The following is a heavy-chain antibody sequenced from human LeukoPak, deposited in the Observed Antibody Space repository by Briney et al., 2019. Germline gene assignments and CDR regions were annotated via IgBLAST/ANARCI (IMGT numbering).Heavy chain of an antibody. CDR1: GFTFDTYW. CDR2: ISPDGSEK. J-gene: IGHJ4*02. D-gene: IGHD3-16*01. Sequence: GGSLRLSCVASGFTFDTYWMTWVRQAPGKGLEWVAYISPDGSEKSYADSVTGRFTLSRDNARNSVYLQMNSLRAEDTAIYYCARGHTFNKYWGQGTLVSVSS. CDR3: ARGHTFNKY. V-gene: IGHV3-7*01.